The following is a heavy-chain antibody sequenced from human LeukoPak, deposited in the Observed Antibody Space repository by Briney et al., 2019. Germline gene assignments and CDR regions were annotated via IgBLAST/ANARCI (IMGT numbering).Heavy chain of an antibody. J-gene: IGHJ3*02. Sequence: PGGSLRLSCAASGFTFRSYGMHWVRQAPGKGLEWVAFIRYDGSNKYYADSVKGRFTISRDNSKNTLYLQMNSLRAEDTAVYYCACDYYDSSGYYWVDAFDIWGQGTMVTVSS. V-gene: IGHV3-30*02. CDR3: ACDYYDSSGYYWVDAFDI. CDR1: GFTFRSYG. D-gene: IGHD3-22*01. CDR2: IRYDGSNK.